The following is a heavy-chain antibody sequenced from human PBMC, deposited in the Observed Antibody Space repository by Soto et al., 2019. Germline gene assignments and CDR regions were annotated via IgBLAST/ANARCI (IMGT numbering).Heavy chain of an antibody. J-gene: IGHJ4*02. CDR3: ARGTQSGTWYAVY. V-gene: IGHV4-34*01. D-gene: IGHD6-13*01. CDR2: IHNTGNT. CDR1: GGSFSGYY. Sequence: SQTLSLRCAVEGGSFSGYYWSWIRQPPGKGLEWVGQIHNTGNTNYSPSLRSRVSISVDTSKNQFSLKLSSVTDADTAVYYCARGTQSGTWYAVYWGQGTLVTVSS.